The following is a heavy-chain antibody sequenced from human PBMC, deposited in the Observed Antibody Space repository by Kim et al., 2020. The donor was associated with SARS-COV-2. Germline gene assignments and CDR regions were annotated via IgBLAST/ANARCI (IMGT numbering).Heavy chain of an antibody. J-gene: IGHJ5*02. D-gene: IGHD3-10*01. Sequence: CVAVISDDGNTHYKEDSVKARFVISRDNSKNTVCLEMNSLTTEDTAFYYCARDYYGSGSFGWFDLWGQGTLVTVSS. CDR3: ARDYYGSGSFGWFDL. CDR2: ISDDGNTH. V-gene: IGHV3-30*09.